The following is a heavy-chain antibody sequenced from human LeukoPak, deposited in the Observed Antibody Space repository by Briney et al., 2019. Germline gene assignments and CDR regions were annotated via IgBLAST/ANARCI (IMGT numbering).Heavy chain of an antibody. CDR1: GYTFTSYY. V-gene: IGHV1-46*01. CDR3: ARELAGSGSYYNWFDP. CDR2: INPSGGST. J-gene: IGHJ5*02. Sequence: ASVKVSCKASGYTFTSYYMHWVRQAPGQGLEWMGIINPSGGSTSYAQRFQGRVTMTRDTSTSTVYMELSSLRSEDTAVYYCARELAGSGSYYNWFDPWGQETLVTVSS. D-gene: IGHD3-10*01.